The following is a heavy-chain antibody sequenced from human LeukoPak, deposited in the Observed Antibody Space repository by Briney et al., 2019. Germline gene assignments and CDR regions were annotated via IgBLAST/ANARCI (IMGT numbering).Heavy chain of an antibody. CDR1: GYSFTSYW. J-gene: IGHJ3*02. D-gene: IGHD3-22*01. V-gene: IGHV5-51*01. CDR3: ARRSASTYYYDSSGPQNAFDI. Sequence: GESLKISCKGSGYSFTSYWIGWVRQMPRKGLEWMGIIFPGDSDTRYSPSLQGQVTISADKSISTAYLQWSSLKASNTAMYYCARRSASTYYYDSSGPQNAFDIWGQGTMVTVSS. CDR2: IFPGDSDT.